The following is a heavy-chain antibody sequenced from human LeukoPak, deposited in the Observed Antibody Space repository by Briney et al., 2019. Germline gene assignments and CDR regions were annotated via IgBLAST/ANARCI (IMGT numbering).Heavy chain of an antibody. Sequence: SSETLSLTCTVSGGSVSSYYWSWIRRPPGRGLEWIAYLSHSGSSDSNPSLTSRVTTLVDTSKNQFSLKLTSVTAADTAVYYCARARYANSWYAFDIWGHGTMVTVSS. V-gene: IGHV4-59*02. CDR3: ARARYANSWYAFDI. CDR1: GGSVSSYY. D-gene: IGHD2-2*01. J-gene: IGHJ3*02. CDR2: LSHSGSS.